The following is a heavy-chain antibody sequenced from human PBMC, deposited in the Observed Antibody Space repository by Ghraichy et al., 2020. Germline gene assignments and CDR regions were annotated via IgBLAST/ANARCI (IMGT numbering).Heavy chain of an antibody. J-gene: IGHJ4*02. D-gene: IGHD6-19*01. CDR2: IYYSGST. CDR3: ARFLPGIAVAD. CDR1: GGSISSYY. Sequence: SETLSLTCTVSGGSISSYYWSWIRQPPGKGLEWIGYIYYSGSTNYNPSLKSRVTISVDTSKNQFSLKLSSVTAADTAVYYCARFLPGIAVADWGQGTLVTVSS. V-gene: IGHV4-59*01.